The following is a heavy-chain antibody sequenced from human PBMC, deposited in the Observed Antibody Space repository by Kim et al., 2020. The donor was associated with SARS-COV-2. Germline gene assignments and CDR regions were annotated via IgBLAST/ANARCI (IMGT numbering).Heavy chain of an antibody. Sequence: GGSLRLSCAASGFTFSSYEMNWVRQAPGKGLEWVSYISSSGSTIYYADSVKGRFTISRDNAKNSLYLQMNSLRAEDTAVYYCAREVPAAIPWFDPWGQGTLVTVSS. CDR2: ISSSGSTI. V-gene: IGHV3-48*03. J-gene: IGHJ5*02. D-gene: IGHD2-2*01. CDR3: AREVPAAIPWFDP. CDR1: GFTFSSYE.